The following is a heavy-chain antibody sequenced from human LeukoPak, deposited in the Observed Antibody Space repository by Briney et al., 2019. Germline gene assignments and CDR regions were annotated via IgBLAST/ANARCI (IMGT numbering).Heavy chain of an antibody. CDR1: GFTVSSYA. V-gene: IGHV3-23*01. CDR3: ARAPIFGVAPRRGWFDP. CDR2: ISGSGGST. J-gene: IGHJ5*02. D-gene: IGHD3-3*01. Sequence: GGSLRLSCAASGFTVSSYAMSWVRQAPGKGLEWGSAISGSGGSTYYADSVKGRFTISRDNSKNTLYLQMGSLRAEDMAVYYCARAPIFGVAPRRGWFDPWGQGTLVTVSS.